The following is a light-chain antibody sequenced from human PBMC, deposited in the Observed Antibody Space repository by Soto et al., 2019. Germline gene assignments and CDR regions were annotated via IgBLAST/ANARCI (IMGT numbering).Light chain of an antibody. V-gene: IGLV2-23*01. CDR2: EGS. J-gene: IGLJ1*01. CDR3: CSYASSSTYV. Sequence: QSAMALHASGSGSPGQSITISCTGTSSDVGSYNLVSWYQQHPGKAPKLMIYEGSKRPSGVSNRFSGSKSGNTASLTISGLQAEDEADYYCCSYASSSTYVFGTGTKVTVL. CDR1: SSDVGSYNL.